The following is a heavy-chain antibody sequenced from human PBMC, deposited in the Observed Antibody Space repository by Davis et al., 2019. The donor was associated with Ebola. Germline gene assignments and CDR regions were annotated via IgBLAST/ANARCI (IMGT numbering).Heavy chain of an antibody. J-gene: IGHJ3*02. CDR3: ARRDSSGWLSDAFDI. V-gene: IGHV4-34*01. CDR1: GASSSGYY. D-gene: IGHD6-19*01. Sequence: SETLSLTCAVYGASSSGYYWSWIRQPPVKGLEWIAEINHSGSTNYNPSLKSRVTISVDTSKNQFSLKLSSVTAADTAVYYCARRDSSGWLSDAFDIWGQGTMVTGSS. CDR2: INHSGST.